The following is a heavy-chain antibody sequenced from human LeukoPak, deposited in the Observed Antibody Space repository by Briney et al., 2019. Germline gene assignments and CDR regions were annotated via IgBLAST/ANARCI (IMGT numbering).Heavy chain of an antibody. Sequence: GGSLRLSCAASGFTFSSYAMSWVRQAPGKGLEWVSVIGGTGGSTYYADSVKGRFTISRDNSKNTLYLQMNSLRAEDTAVYFCAKYSGGYYDSSGYPVDYWGQGTLVTVSS. J-gene: IGHJ4*02. CDR3: AKYSGGYYDSSGYPVDY. V-gene: IGHV3-23*01. D-gene: IGHD3-22*01. CDR1: GFTFSSYA. CDR2: IGGTGGST.